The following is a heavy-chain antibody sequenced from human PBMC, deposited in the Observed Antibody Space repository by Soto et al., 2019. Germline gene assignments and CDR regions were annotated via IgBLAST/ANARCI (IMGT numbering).Heavy chain of an antibody. D-gene: IGHD2-15*01. CDR3: AKVRAVVVVAATYNWFDP. Sequence: GGSLRLSCAASGFTFSSYAMSWVRQAPGKGLEWVSAISGSGGSTYYADSVKGRFTISRDNSKNTLYLQMNSLRAEDTAVYYCAKVRAVVVVAATYNWFDPWGQGTLVTVSS. CDR1: GFTFSSYA. J-gene: IGHJ5*02. V-gene: IGHV3-23*01. CDR2: ISGSGGST.